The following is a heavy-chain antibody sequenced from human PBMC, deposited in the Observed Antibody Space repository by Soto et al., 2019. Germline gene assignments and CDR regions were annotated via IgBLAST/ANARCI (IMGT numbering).Heavy chain of an antibody. CDR3: ARDAFGAPFDY. Sequence: PSETLSLTCTVSGGSISSYYWSWIRQPPGKGLEWIGYIYYSGSTNYNPSLKSRVTISVDTSKNQFSLKLSSVTAADTAVYYCARDAFGAPFDYWGQGTLVTVSS. V-gene: IGHV4-59*01. D-gene: IGHD3-10*01. CDR1: GGSISSYY. J-gene: IGHJ4*02. CDR2: IYYSGST.